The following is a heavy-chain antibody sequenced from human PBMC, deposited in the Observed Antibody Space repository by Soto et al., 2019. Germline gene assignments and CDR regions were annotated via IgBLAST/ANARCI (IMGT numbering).Heavy chain of an antibody. J-gene: IGHJ3*02. Sequence: PGGSLRLSCAASGFTFGSYAMSWVRQAPGKGLEWVSAISGSGGSTYYADSVKGRFTISRDNSKNTLYLQMNSLRAEDTAVYYCAKEFVRWYYDSSPLRGAFDIWGQGTMVTVSS. CDR1: GFTFGSYA. D-gene: IGHD3-22*01. CDR3: AKEFVRWYYDSSPLRGAFDI. V-gene: IGHV3-23*01. CDR2: ISGSGGST.